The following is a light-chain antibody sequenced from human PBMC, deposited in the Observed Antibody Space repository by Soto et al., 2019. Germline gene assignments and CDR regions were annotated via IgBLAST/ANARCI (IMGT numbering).Light chain of an antibody. CDR3: ISYTGSSTSYV. V-gene: IGLV2-14*01. CDR2: GVS. J-gene: IGLJ1*01. Sequence: QSVLTQPASVSGSPGQSITISCSGTRSDIGSYNYVAWYQQFPGKTPKILIYGVSNRPSGVSSRFSGSKSGNTASLTISGLQDEDEADYYCISYTGSSTSYVFGRGTKVTVL. CDR1: RSDIGSYNY.